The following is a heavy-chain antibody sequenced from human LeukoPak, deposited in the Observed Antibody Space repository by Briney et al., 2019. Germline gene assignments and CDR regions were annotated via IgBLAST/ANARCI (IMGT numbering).Heavy chain of an antibody. CDR2: INPNSGGS. V-gene: IGHV1-2*02. D-gene: IGHD4-17*01. CDR1: TYTFTEYY. J-gene: IGHJ4*02. Sequence: ASVKVSCKASTYTFTEYYMHWVRQAPGQGLDWMGWINPNSGGSNYAQKFQGRITMASDTSISTAYMELNRLRSEDTAVYYCARGRDYPKVPIGYWGQGTLVTVSS. CDR3: ARGRDYPKVPIGY.